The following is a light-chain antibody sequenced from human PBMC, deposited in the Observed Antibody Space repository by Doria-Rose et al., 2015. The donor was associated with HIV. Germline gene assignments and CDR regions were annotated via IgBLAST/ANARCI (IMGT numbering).Light chain of an antibody. Sequence: TQSPSSLSASVGDRVTITCRASQSISNYLNWYQQKPGKAPDLLIYTTSSLQSGVPLRFSGSGSGTDFTLTISSLQPEDFATYYCQQTYTTRWTFGLGTKVEVK. CDR3: QQTYTTRWT. CDR1: QSISNY. J-gene: IGKJ1*01. CDR2: TTS. V-gene: IGKV1-39*01.